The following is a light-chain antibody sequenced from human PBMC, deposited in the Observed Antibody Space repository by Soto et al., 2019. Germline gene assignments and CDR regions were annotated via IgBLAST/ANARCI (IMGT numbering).Light chain of an antibody. J-gene: IGLJ2*01. CDR2: DNN. Sequence: QSVLTQSPSVSAAPGQKVTISCSGSSSNIGNNYVSRYQQLPGTAPKLLIYDNNKRPSGIPDRFSSSKSGTSGTLDITGLQTGDEADYYCATWDGSLPGEVFGGGTKLTVL. V-gene: IGLV1-51*01. CDR3: ATWDGSLPGEV. CDR1: SSNIGNNY.